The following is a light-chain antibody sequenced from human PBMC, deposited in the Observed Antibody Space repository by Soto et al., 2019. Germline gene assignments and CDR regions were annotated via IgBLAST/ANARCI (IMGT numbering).Light chain of an antibody. CDR2: EVS. Sequence: QSALTQPASVSGSPAQSITISCTGTSSDVGGYNYVSWYQQHPGKAPKLMIYEVSNRPSGVSNRFSGSKSGNTASLTISGLQAEDEADYYCSSYTSSSTYVFGTGTQVTV. CDR3: SSYTSSSTYV. J-gene: IGLJ1*01. V-gene: IGLV2-14*01. CDR1: SSDVGGYNY.